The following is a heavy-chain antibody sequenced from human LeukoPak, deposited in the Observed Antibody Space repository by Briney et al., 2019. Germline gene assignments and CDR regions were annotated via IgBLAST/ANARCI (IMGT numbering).Heavy chain of an antibody. CDR3: ARLFGELLLPSDHFYYMDV. CDR1: GYTFTASG. V-gene: IGHV1-18*01. J-gene: IGHJ6*03. CDR2: INPYNDIT. Sequence: ASVKVSCKASGYTFTASGLCWVRQAPGQGLEWMGWINPYNDITDYAPTFKGRVAMTTDTSTSTAYMELRSLRSDDTAVYYCARLFGELLLPSDHFYYMDVWGKGTAVTVSS. D-gene: IGHD3-10*02.